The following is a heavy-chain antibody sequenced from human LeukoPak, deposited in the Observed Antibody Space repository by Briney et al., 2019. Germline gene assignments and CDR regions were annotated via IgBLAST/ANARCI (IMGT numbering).Heavy chain of an antibody. CDR3: ARDRKGSSGYPIPYYYYYYMDV. CDR2: IYYSGGT. CDR1: CGSISSYY. J-gene: IGHJ6*03. Sequence: SETLSLTCTVSCGSISSYYWSWIRQPPGKGLEWIGYIYYSGGTNYNPSLKSRVTISVDTSKNQFSLKLSSVTAADTAVYYCARDRKGSSGYPIPYYYYYYMDVWGKGTTVTVSS. D-gene: IGHD3-22*01. V-gene: IGHV4-59*01.